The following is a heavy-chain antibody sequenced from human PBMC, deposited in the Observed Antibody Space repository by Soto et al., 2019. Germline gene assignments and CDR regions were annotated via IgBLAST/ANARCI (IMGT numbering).Heavy chain of an antibody. Sequence: GGSLRLSCPASGITITNYPMSCVRQAPGKGLEWVSAISGTTGHAFYADSVKDRFTISRDNSKNTLYLQMSSLRAEDTAVYYCVRQSYSSGPFDYWGQGTLVTVSS. D-gene: IGHD6-19*01. CDR1: GITITNYP. V-gene: IGHV3-23*01. CDR2: ISGTTGHA. J-gene: IGHJ4*02. CDR3: VRQSYSSGPFDY.